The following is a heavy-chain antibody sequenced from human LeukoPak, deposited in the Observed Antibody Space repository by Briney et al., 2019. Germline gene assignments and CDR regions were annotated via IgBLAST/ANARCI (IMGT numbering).Heavy chain of an antibody. D-gene: IGHD3-22*01. CDR2: ISSSGST. V-gene: IGHV4-61*02. CDR1: GDSISSGDYY. J-gene: IGHJ3*02. CDR3: ARGPYYYDSSGAFDI. Sequence: SETLSLTCTVSGDSISSGDYYWSWIRQPAGKGLEWIGRISSSGSTNYNPSLKSRVTISVDTSKNQFSLKLSSVTAADTAVYFCARGPYYYDSSGAFDIWGQGTMVTVSS.